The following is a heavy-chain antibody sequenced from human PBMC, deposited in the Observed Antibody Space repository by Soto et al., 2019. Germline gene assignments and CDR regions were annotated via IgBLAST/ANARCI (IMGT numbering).Heavy chain of an antibody. J-gene: IGHJ4*02. CDR2: INAGNGNT. CDR1: GYTFTSYA. Sequence: QLQLVQSGAEEKKPGASVKVSCKASGYTFTSYAMHWVRQAPGQRLEWMGWINAGNGNTKYSQKFQGRVTITRDTSASTAYMELSSLRSEDTAVYYCARIIVVVTSLDYWGQGTLVTVSS. D-gene: IGHD2-21*02. V-gene: IGHV1-3*05. CDR3: ARIIVVVTSLDY.